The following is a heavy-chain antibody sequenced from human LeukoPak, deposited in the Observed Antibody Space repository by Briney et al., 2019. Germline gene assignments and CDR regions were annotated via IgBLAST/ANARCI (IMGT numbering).Heavy chain of an antibody. V-gene: IGHV4-59*01. CDR1: GGSISSYY. D-gene: IGHD6-19*01. J-gene: IGHJ4*02. Sequence: PSETLSLTCTVSGGSISSYYWSWIRQPPGKGLEWIGNIYYSGSTNYNPSLKSRVTISVETSKNQFSLKLSSVTAADTAVYYCARDHGSGWYSLDYWGQGTLVTVSS. CDR2: IYYSGST. CDR3: ARDHGSGWYSLDY.